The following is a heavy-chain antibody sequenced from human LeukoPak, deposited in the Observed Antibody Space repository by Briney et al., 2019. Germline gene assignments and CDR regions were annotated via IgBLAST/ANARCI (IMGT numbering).Heavy chain of an antibody. Sequence: GGSLRLSCAASGFTFDDYAMHWVRQAPGKGLEWVSGISWNSGSIGYADSVKGRFTISRDNAKNSLYLQMNSLRSDDTAVYYCAGSFYYDSSGYYSHWGQGTLVTVSS. CDR1: GFTFDDYA. J-gene: IGHJ4*02. D-gene: IGHD3-22*01. CDR3: AGSFYYDSSGYYSH. CDR2: ISWNSGSI. V-gene: IGHV3-9*01.